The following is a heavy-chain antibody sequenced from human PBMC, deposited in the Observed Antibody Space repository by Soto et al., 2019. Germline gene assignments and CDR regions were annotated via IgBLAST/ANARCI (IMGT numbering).Heavy chain of an antibody. CDR2: IRSKAYGGTT. J-gene: IGHJ6*02. CDR3: TRDSGAAADTYYYYGMDV. V-gene: IGHV3-49*04. D-gene: IGHD6-13*01. CDR1: GFTFGDYA. Sequence: SLRLSCTASGFTFGDYAMSWVRQAPGKGLEWVGFIRSKAYGGTTEYAASVKGRFTISRDDSKSIAYLQMNSLKTEDTAVYYCTRDSGAAADTYYYYGMDVWGQGTTVTVSS.